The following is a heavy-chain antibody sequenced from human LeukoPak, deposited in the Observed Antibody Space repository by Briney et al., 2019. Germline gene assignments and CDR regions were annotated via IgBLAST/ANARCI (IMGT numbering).Heavy chain of an antibody. CDR2: ISYDGSNK. J-gene: IGHJ6*02. V-gene: IGHV3-30*19. D-gene: IGHD3-22*01. Sequence: PGRSLRLSCAASGFTFSYYGMHWVRQAPGKGLEWVAVISYDGSNKYYADSVKGRFTISRDNSKNTLYLQMNSLRAEDTAVYYCARVRDSSGYYWYYYYYYGMDVWGQGTTVTVSS. CDR3: ARVRDSSGYYWYYYYYYGMDV. CDR1: GFTFSYYG.